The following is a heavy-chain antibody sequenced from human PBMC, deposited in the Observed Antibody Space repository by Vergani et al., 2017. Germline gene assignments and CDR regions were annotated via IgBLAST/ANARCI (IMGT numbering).Heavy chain of an antibody. D-gene: IGHD6-6*01. J-gene: IGHJ3*02. CDR2: ISGSGGST. CDR1: GFTFDDYA. CDR3: AKERTIAARPDDAFDI. Sequence: EVQLVESGGGLVQPGRSLRLSCAASGFTFDDYAMHWVRQAPGKGLEWVSGISGSGGSTYYADSVKGRFTISRDNSKNTLYLQMNSLRAEDTAVYYCAKERTIAARPDDAFDIWGQGTMVTVSS. V-gene: IGHV3-23*04.